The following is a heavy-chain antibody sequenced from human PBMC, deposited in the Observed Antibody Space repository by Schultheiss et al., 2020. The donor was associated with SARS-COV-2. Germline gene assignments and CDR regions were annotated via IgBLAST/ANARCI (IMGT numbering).Heavy chain of an antibody. CDR1: GGSISSYY. Sequence: SETLSLTCTVSGGSISSYYWSWIRQPPGKGLEWIGYIYYSGSTNYNPSLKSRVTISVDTSKNQFSLKLSSVTAADTAVYYCARGRLRYFDWLFPPSGVFDIWGQGTMVTVSS. D-gene: IGHD3-9*01. CDR3: ARGRLRYFDWLFPPSGVFDI. V-gene: IGHV4-59*12. CDR2: IYYSGST. J-gene: IGHJ3*02.